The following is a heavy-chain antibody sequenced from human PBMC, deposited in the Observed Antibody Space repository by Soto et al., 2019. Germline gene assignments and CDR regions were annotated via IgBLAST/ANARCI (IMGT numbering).Heavy chain of an antibody. CDR3: AKDVNPFPYLSGYYRLGWFDP. CDR2: ISGSGGST. CDR1: GFTFSSYA. J-gene: IGHJ5*02. Sequence: GGSLRLSCAASGFTFSSYAMSWVRQAPGKGMEWVSAISGSGGSTYYADSVKGRFTISRDNSKNTLYLQMNSLRAEDTAVYYCAKDVNPFPYLSGYYRLGWFDPWGQGTLATVSS. V-gene: IGHV3-23*01. D-gene: IGHD3-9*01.